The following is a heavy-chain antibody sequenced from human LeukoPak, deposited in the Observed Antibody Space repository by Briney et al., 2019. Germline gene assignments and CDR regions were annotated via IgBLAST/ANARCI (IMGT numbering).Heavy chain of an antibody. D-gene: IGHD3-10*01. CDR3: AREYGSGSYFDY. V-gene: IGHV4-34*01. J-gene: IGHJ4*02. CDR1: GGSFSGYH. CDR2: INPSGST. Sequence: SETLSLTCAVYGGSFSGYHWTWIRQSPGKGLEWIGDINPSGSTYYNPSLKSRVTISVDTSKNQFSLKLSSVTAADTAVYYCAREYGSGSYFDYWGQGTLVTVSS.